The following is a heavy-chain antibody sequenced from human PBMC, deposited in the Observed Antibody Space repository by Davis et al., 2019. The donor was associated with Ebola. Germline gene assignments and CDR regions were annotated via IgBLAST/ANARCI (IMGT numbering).Heavy chain of an antibody. CDR2: INWNGGST. Sequence: GESLKISCAASGFTFDDYGMSWVRQAPGKGLEWVSGINWNGGSTGYADSVKGRFTISRDNAKNSLYLQMNSLRAEDTALYYCARETLAYGVVPNAMDVWSKGTTVTVSS. CDR1: GFTFDDYG. J-gene: IGHJ6*03. V-gene: IGHV3-20*04. CDR3: ARETLAYGVVPNAMDV. D-gene: IGHD3-3*01.